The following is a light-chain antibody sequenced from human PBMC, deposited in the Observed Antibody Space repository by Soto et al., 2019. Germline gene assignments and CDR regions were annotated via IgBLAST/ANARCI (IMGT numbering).Light chain of an antibody. CDR3: QQFNNWPLYT. J-gene: IGKJ2*01. CDR1: QSVSSN. Sequence: EIVMTQSPATLSVSPGERASLSCRASQSVSSNLAWYQQKPGQAPRLLMFSASTMATGIPARFSGSGSGTDFTLTISSLQSEDFAVYYCQQFNNWPLYTFGQGTKLEIK. V-gene: IGKV3-15*01. CDR2: SAS.